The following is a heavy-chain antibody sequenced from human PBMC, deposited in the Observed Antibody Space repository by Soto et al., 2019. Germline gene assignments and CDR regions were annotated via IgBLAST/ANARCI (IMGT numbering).Heavy chain of an antibody. J-gene: IGHJ4*02. CDR1: GGSIRSYY. V-gene: IGHV4-59*01. Sequence: PSETLSLTCTVSGGSIRSYYWSWIRQPPGKGLEWIGYIYYSGNTNYNPSLKSRVTISVDTSKNQFSLKLSSVTAADTAVYYCARNTGYYFDYWGQGTLVTSPQ. CDR3: ARNTGYYFDY. CDR2: IYYSGNT. D-gene: IGHD3-9*01.